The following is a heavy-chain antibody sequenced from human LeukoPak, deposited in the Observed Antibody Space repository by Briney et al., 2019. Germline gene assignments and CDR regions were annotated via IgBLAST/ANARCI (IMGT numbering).Heavy chain of an antibody. D-gene: IGHD3-3*01. CDR2: INHSGST. J-gene: IGHJ4*02. CDR3: ARELRSITIFGVVIIGYYFGY. V-gene: IGHV4-34*01. Sequence: SETLSLTCAVFGGSFSGYYWSWIRQHPGKGLEWIGEINHSGSTNYNPSLKSRVTISVDTSKNQFSLKLSSVTAADTAVYYCARELRSITIFGVVIIGYYFGYWGQGTLVTVSS. CDR1: GGSFSGYY.